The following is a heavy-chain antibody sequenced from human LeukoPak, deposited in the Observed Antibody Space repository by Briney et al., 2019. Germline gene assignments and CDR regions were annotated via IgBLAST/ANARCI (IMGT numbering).Heavy chain of an antibody. V-gene: IGHV3-7*01. CDR3: ARERWLQPDY. J-gene: IGHJ4*02. D-gene: IGHD5-24*01. Sequence: GGSLRLSCAASGFTFSTYWMNWVRQAPGKGLEWVANINKDGSQKYYVDSVKGRFTISRDNAKNSLYLQMNSPRAEDTAVYFCARERWLQPDYWGQGTLVTVSA. CDR1: GFTFSTYW. CDR2: INKDGSQK.